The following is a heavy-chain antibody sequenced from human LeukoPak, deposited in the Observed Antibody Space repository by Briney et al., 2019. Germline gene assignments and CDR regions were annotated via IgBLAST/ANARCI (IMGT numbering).Heavy chain of an antibody. CDR2: ISGDGGST. V-gene: IGHV3-43*02. CDR1: GFTFDDYA. CDR3: AKPWTGYSSSWYFYYFDY. J-gene: IGHJ4*02. Sequence: PGGSLRLSCAASGFTFDDYAMHWVRQAPGKGLEWVSLISGDGGSTYYADSVKGRFIISRDNSKNSLYLQMNSLRTEDTALYYCAKPWTGYSSSWYFYYFDYWGQGTLVTVSS. D-gene: IGHD6-13*01.